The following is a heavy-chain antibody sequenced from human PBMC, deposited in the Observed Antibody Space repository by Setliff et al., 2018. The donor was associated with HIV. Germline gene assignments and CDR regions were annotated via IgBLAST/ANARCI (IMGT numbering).Heavy chain of an antibody. J-gene: IGHJ5*02. CDR2: VDPEDGET. D-gene: IGHD2-2*02. CDR1: GFIFGDYY. Sequence: GASVKVSCKGSGFIFGDYYMHWVQLAPGKGLEWMGRVDPEDGETIYAEKFQGRFTITADTSTDTTYMELSSLRADDTAIYYCATDRVLPSAIRGGWLDPWGQGTLVTVS. V-gene: IGHV1-69-2*01. CDR3: ATDRVLPSAIRGGWLDP.